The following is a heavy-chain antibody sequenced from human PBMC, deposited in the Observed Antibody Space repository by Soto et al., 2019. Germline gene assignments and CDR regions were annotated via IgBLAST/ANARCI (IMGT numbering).Heavy chain of an antibody. V-gene: IGHV3-23*01. Sequence: EVQLLESGGGLVQPGGSLRLSCAASGFTFSSYAMSWVRQAPGKGLEWVSVISGSGGTTYYADSVKGRFTISRDNSKNTLYVQMYSLRAENTAVYYCAKAPYTSVVVAGTSRWFDAWGQGTLVTVSS. J-gene: IGHJ5*02. CDR1: GFTFSSYA. D-gene: IGHD2-15*01. CDR3: AKAPYTSVVVAGTSRWFDA. CDR2: ISGSGGTT.